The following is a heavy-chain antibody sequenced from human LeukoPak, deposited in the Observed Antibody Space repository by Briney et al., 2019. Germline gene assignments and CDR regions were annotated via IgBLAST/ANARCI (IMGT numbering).Heavy chain of an antibody. CDR3: AXXXXXDYDYRLYYFDY. J-gene: IGHJ4*02. CDR2: ISPYNGNT. Sequence: ASVKVSCKASGYTFSYYGFSWVRQAPGQGLEWMGWISPYNGNTHYAQKVQGRVTMTTGTSTSTAYMELRSLRSDDTAVYYCAXXXXXDYDYRLYYFDYWGQGTLVTVSS. V-gene: IGHV1-18*01. CDR1: GYTFSYYG. D-gene: IGHD5-12*01.